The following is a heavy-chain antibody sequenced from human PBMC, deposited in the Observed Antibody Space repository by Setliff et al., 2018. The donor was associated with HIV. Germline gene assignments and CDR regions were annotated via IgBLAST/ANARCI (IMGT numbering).Heavy chain of an antibody. CDR3: ATTIGMIVEGMDV. CDR1: GFTFDHYW. D-gene: IGHD3-22*01. Sequence: LRLSCEASGFTFDHYWMHWVRQAPGKGLVWVSRINSDGSKTNYADSLKGRFTISRDNVKNTLYLEMDSLRAEDTAVYYCATTIGMIVEGMDVWGQGTTVTVSS. V-gene: IGHV3-74*01. CDR2: INSDGSKT. J-gene: IGHJ6*02.